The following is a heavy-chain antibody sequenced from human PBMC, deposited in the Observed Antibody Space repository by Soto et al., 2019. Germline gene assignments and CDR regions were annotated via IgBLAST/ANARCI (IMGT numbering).Heavy chain of an antibody. V-gene: IGHV1-2*04. CDR1: GYTFTGYY. D-gene: IGHD4-17*01. CDR3: ARFNPNDYGDYNYYGMDV. CDR2: INPNSGGT. J-gene: IGHJ6*02. Sequence: ASVNVSCKASGYTFTGYYMHWVRQAPGQGLEWMGWINPNSGGTNYAQKFQGWVTMTRDTSISTAYMELSRLRSDDTAVYYCARFNPNDYGDYNYYGMDVWGQGTTVTVSS.